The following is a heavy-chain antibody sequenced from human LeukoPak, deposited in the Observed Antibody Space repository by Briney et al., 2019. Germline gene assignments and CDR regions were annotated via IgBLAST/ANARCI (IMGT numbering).Heavy chain of an antibody. CDR1: GYTFTGYY. CDR2: INPNSGGT. Sequence: ASVKVSCKASGYTFTGYYMHWVRQAPGQGLEWMGWINPNSGGTNYAQKFQGRVTMTRDTSISTAYMELSRLRSDDTAVYYCARPHRGDFDWTDWYFDLWGRGTLVTVSS. D-gene: IGHD3-9*01. CDR3: ARPHRGDFDWTDWYFDL. V-gene: IGHV1-2*02. J-gene: IGHJ2*01.